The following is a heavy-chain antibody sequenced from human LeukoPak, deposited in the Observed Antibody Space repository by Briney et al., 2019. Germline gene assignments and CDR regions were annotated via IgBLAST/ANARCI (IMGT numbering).Heavy chain of an antibody. CDR1: GGSISSGGYS. J-gene: IGHJ4*02. Sequence: SETLSLTCAVSGGSISSGGYSWSWIRQPPGKGLEWIGYIYHSGSTYYNPSLKSRATISVNRSKNQFSLKLSSVTAADTAVYYCARESGYSGYDYFDYWGQGTLVTVSS. CDR2: IYHSGST. V-gene: IGHV4-30-2*01. CDR3: ARESGYSGYDYFDY. D-gene: IGHD5-12*01.